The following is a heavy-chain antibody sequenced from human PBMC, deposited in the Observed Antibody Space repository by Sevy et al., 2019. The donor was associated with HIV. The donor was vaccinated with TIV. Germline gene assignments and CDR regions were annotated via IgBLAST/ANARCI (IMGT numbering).Heavy chain of an antibody. J-gene: IGHJ5*02. Sequence: GGSLRLSCKTSGFTFSTYAMHWVRQAPGKGLEWVASISRTPATTYYADSGRDRFTISRDNAKNSIYLEMNSLRDEDTAVYYCARGAYYYDSREANWFDPWGQGTLVTVSS. CDR3: ARGAYYYDSREANWFDP. V-gene: IGHV3-48*02. CDR1: GFTFSTYA. CDR2: ISRTPATT. D-gene: IGHD3-22*01.